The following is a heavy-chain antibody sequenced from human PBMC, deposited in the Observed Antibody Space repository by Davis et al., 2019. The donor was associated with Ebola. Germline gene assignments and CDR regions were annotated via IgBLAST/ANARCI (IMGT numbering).Heavy chain of an antibody. Sequence: MPSETLSLTCSVAGASISNYYWSWIRQPPGKGLEWIGYISDSGTTNYNPSLESRVTILRDTSNNEFSLRVTSVAAADTAVYYCARHDSGGFSHYYGLDVWGQGTTVTVSS. D-gene: IGHD6-19*01. J-gene: IGHJ6*02. CDR1: GASISNYY. CDR2: ISDSGTT. V-gene: IGHV4-59*08. CDR3: ARHDSGGFSHYYGLDV.